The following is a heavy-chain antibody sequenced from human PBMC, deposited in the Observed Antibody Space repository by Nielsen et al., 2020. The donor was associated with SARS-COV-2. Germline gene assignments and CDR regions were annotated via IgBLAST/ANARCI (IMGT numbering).Heavy chain of an antibody. J-gene: IGHJ5*02. Sequence: SEILSLTCTVSGGSMSYYYWSWFRQPPGKGLEWIGYIYYNGNTNYNPSLKSRVTISVDTSKNQFSLKLDSVTAADTAVYYCARHYHDFWSGYLAASWFDPWGQGTPVTVSS. D-gene: IGHD3-3*01. CDR2: IYYNGNT. V-gene: IGHV4-59*08. CDR1: GGSMSYYY. CDR3: ARHYHDFWSGYLAASWFDP.